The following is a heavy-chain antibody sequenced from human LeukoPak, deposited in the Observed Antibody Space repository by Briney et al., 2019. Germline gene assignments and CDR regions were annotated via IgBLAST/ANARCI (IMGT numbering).Heavy chain of an antibody. CDR3: ARAPRGSGSYNDY. V-gene: IGHV1-2*02. J-gene: IGHJ4*02. Sequence: EASVTVSCQASGYTFTGYYMHWVRQPPGQGLEWMGWINPNCGGTHYAQTFQGRVTMNRDTSISTAYMELSRLRSDDTGVYYCARAPRGSGSYNDYWGQGTLVTVSS. CDR1: GYTFTGYY. D-gene: IGHD3-10*01. CDR2: INPNCGGT.